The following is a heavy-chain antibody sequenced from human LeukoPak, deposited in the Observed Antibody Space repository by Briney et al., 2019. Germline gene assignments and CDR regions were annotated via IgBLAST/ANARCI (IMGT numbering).Heavy chain of an antibody. D-gene: IGHD6-13*01. V-gene: IGHV4-59*01. CDR2: IYYSGST. CDR1: GGSISSYY. CDR3: ARGNIAVAGTLEY. J-gene: IGHJ4*02. Sequence: SETLSLTCTVSGGSISSYYWSWIRQPPGKGLESIGFIYYSGSTNYNPSLKSRVIISVDTSKNHFSLMLSSVTAADTAVYYCARGNIAVAGTLEYWGQGTLVTVSS.